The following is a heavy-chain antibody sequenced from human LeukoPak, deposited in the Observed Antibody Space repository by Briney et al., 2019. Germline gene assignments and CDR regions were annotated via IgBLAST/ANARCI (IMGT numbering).Heavy chain of an antibody. V-gene: IGHV4-39*01. Sequence: PSETLSLTCTVSGGSISSSSYYWGWIRQPPGKGLEWIGSIYYSGSTYYNPSPKSRVTISVDTSKNQFSLKLSSVTAADTAVYYCVRDYYDSSGNDYWGQGTLVTVSS. CDR1: GGSISSSSYY. CDR3: VRDYYDSSGNDY. CDR2: IYYSGST. D-gene: IGHD3-22*01. J-gene: IGHJ4*02.